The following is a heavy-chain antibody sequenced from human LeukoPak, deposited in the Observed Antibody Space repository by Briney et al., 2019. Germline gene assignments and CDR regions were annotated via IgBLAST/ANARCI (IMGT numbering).Heavy chain of an antibody. J-gene: IGHJ5*02. V-gene: IGHV3-30*02. Sequence: GGSLRLSCAASGFTFSSCGMHWVRQAPGKGLEWVAFIRYDGSNKYYADSVKGRFTISRDNSKNTLYLQMNSLRAEDTAVYYCATSNYDFWSGSNWFDPWGQGTLVTVSS. CDR1: GFTFSSCG. CDR2: IRYDGSNK. CDR3: ATSNYDFWSGSNWFDP. D-gene: IGHD3-3*01.